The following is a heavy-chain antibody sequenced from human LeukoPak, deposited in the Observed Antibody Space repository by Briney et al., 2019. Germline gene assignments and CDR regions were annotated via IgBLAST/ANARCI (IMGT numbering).Heavy chain of an antibody. CDR1: GFTFSSYA. CDR3: AKDVDDTMIVVVINIDY. V-gene: IGHV3-23*01. J-gene: IGHJ4*02. Sequence: PGGSLRLSCAASGFTFSSYAMSWVRQAPGKGLEWVSAISGSGGSTYYADSVKGRFTISRDNSKNTLYLQMNSLRAEDTAVYYCAKDVDDTMIVVVINIDYWGQGTLVTVSS. D-gene: IGHD3-22*01. CDR2: ISGSGGST.